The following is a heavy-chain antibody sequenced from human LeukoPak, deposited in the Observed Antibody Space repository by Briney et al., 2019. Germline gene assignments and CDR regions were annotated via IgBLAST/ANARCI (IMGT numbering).Heavy chain of an antibody. CDR1: GFTFSNHA. V-gene: IGHV3-23*01. CDR2: ISGSGGST. D-gene: IGHD1-26*01. Sequence: GGSLRLSCAASGFTFSNHAMSWVRQAPGKGLEWVSAISGSGGSTYYADSVKGRFTISRDNSKNTLYLQMNSLRAEDTAVYYCAKEWELLSSSGYWGQGTLVTVSS. CDR3: AKEWELLSSSGY. J-gene: IGHJ4*02.